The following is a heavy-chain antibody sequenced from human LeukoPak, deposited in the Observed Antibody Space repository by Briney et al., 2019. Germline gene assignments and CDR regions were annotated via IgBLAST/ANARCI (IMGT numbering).Heavy chain of an antibody. D-gene: IGHD6-6*01. CDR1: GITFSKAG. J-gene: IGHJ4*02. Sequence: GGSLRLSCTASGITFSKAGMHWVRQAPGKGLEWVAFIGADGTGRYYADSVKGRFTISRDNAKNSLYLQMNSLRAEDTALYYCAREISISIAARGGFDYWGQGTLVTVSS. V-gene: IGHV3-30*02. CDR3: AREISISIAARGGFDY. CDR2: IGADGTGR.